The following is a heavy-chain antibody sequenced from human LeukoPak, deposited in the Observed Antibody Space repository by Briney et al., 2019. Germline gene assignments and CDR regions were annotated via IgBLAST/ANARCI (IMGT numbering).Heavy chain of an antibody. Sequence: PGGSLRLSCAASGFTFSDHYMDWVRQAPGKGLEWVGRTRNKANSYTTEYAASVKGRFTISRDDSKNSLYLQMNSLKTEDTAVYYCARVQEMATIGDCGQGTLVTVSS. CDR3: ARVQEMATIGD. V-gene: IGHV3-72*01. J-gene: IGHJ4*02. CDR2: TRNKANSYTT. CDR1: GFTFSDHY. D-gene: IGHD5-24*01.